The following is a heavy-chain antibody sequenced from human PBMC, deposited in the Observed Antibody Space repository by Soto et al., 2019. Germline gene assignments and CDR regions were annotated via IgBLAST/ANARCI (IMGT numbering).Heavy chain of an antibody. CDR2: IWYDGSNK. V-gene: IGHV3-33*01. CDR1: GFTFSSYG. J-gene: IGHJ4*02. CDR3: ARGAGYYDSSGYWPPNDY. Sequence: LRLSCAASGFTFSSYGMHWVRQAPGKGLEWVAVIWYDGSNKYYADSVKGRFTISRDNSKNTLYLQMNSLRAEDTAVYYCARGAGYYDSSGYWPPNDYWGQGTLVTVSS. D-gene: IGHD3-22*01.